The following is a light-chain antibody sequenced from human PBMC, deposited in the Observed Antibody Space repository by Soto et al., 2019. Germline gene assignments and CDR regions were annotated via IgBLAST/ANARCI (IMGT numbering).Light chain of an antibody. Sequence: DIQMTQSPSTLSASPGDRATITCRASQSVRSWLAWYQQKPGRAPKFLIYGASSLESGVPSRFSGSGSGTEFTLTISNLQPDDFATYYCQQYDNYPLTFGGGTKVDIK. J-gene: IGKJ4*01. V-gene: IGKV1-5*01. CDR1: QSVRSW. CDR3: QQYDNYPLT. CDR2: GAS.